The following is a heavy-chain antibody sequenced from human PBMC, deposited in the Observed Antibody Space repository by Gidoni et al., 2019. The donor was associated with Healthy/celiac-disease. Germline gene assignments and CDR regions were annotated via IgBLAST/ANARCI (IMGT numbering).Heavy chain of an antibody. CDR2: ISYDGSNK. D-gene: IGHD3-10*01. CDR3: ATLWFGDTYDAFDI. J-gene: IGHJ3*02. Sequence: QVQLVESGGGVVHPGRSLRLSCAASGFTFSSYAMHWVRQAPGKGLEWVAVISYDGSNKYYADSVKGRFTISRDNSKNTLYLQMNSLRAEDTAVYYCATLWFGDTYDAFDIWGQGTMVTVSS. V-gene: IGHV3-30-3*01. CDR1: GFTFSSYA.